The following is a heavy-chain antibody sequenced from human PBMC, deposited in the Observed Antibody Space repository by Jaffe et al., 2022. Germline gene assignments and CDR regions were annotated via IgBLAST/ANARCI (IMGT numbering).Heavy chain of an antibody. Sequence: QVQLQESGPGLVKPSETLSLTCTVSGGSISSSSYYWGWIRQPPGKGLEWIGSFHYSESSYYNPSLKSRVTISVDTSKNQFSLKLSSVIAADTAVYYCARHRFPRYCASTSCDPAWVAGYMDVWGKGTTVTVSS. CDR3: ARHRFPRYCASTSCDPAWVAGYMDV. J-gene: IGHJ6*03. V-gene: IGHV4-39*01. CDR2: FHYSESS. D-gene: IGHD2-2*01. CDR1: GGSISSSSYY.